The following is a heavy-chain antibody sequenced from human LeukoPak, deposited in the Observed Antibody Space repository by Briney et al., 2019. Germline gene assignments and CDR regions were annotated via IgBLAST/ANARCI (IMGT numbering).Heavy chain of an antibody. V-gene: IGHV1-2*02. CDR1: GYTFTGYY. CDR2: INPNSGGT. CDR3: ARSIDGDYSDY. J-gene: IGHJ4*02. D-gene: IGHD4-17*01. Sequence: GASVKVSCKASGYTFTGYYMHWVRQAPGQGLEWMGWINPNSGGTNYAQKFQGRVTMTKGTSISTAYMELSRLRSDDTAVYYCARSIDGDYSDYWGQGTLVTVSS.